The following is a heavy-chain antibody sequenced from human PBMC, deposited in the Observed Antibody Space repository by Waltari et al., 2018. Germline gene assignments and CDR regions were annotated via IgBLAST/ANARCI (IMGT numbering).Heavy chain of an antibody. J-gene: IGHJ4*02. CDR3: ARDPHYIVATIHQLVVRDY. V-gene: IGHV3-23*04. CDR2: ISGSGGST. Sequence: EVQLVESGGGLVQPGGSLRLSCAASGFTFSSYAMSWVRQAPGKGLEWVSAISGSGGSTYYADSVKGRFTISRDNSKNTLYLQMNSLRAEDTAVYYCARDPHYIVATIHQLVVRDYWGQGTLVTVSS. D-gene: IGHD5-12*01. CDR1: GFTFSSYA.